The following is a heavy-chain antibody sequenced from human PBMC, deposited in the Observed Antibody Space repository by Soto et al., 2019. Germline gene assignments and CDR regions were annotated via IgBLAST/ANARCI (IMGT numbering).Heavy chain of an antibody. CDR2: IIPSLGIA. CDR3: ARGQSMVRGVIAS. J-gene: IGHJ4*02. Sequence: QVQLVQSGAEVKKPGSSVKVSCKASGGTFSSYTISWVRQAPGQGLEWMGRIIPSLGIANYAQKSQGRVTITADKSTSTAYMELSSLRSEDTAVYYCARGQSMVRGVIASWGQGTLVTVSS. D-gene: IGHD3-10*01. V-gene: IGHV1-69*02. CDR1: GGTFSSYT.